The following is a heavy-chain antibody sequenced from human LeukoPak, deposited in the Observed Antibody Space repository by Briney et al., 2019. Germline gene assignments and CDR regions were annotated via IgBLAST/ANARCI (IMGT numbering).Heavy chain of an antibody. CDR2: ISAYNGNT. J-gene: IGHJ3*02. D-gene: IGHD3-22*01. CDR3: ARGGRVSAMIVVDETAFDI. CDR1: GYAFTSYG. Sequence: ASVKVSCKASGYAFTSYGISWVREAPGQGLEWMGWISAYNGNTNYAQKLQGRVTMTTDTSTSTAYMELRSLRSDDTAVYYCARGGRVSAMIVVDETAFDIWGQGTMVTVSS. V-gene: IGHV1-18*01.